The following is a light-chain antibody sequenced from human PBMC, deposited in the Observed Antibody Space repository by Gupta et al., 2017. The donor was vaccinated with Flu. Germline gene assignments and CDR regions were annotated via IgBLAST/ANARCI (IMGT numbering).Light chain of an antibody. CDR3: NSRDSSCHHLWV. CDR2: GEN. CDR1: SLRSYY. V-gene: IGLV3-19*01. J-gene: IGLJ3*02. Sequence: SSELTQDPDVSVALGQTVRITCQGDSLRSYYASWYQQTPGQAPVLVIYGENKRPSGIPDRFSGSRSGNPASLTITGAQAEDEADYYCNSRDSSCHHLWVFGGGTKLTVL.